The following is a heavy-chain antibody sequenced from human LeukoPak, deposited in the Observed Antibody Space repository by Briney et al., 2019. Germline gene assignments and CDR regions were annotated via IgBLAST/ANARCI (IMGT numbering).Heavy chain of an antibody. CDR2: IYYSGST. CDR1: GGSFSGYY. V-gene: IGHV4-59*01. Sequence: SETLSLTCAVYGGSFSGYYWSWIRQPPGKGLEWIGYIYYSGSTNYNPSLKSRVTISVDTSKDQFSLKLSSVTAADTAVYYCARVAGAAAGYYYYMDVWGKGTTVTISS. J-gene: IGHJ6*03. D-gene: IGHD6-13*01. CDR3: ARVAGAAAGYYYYMDV.